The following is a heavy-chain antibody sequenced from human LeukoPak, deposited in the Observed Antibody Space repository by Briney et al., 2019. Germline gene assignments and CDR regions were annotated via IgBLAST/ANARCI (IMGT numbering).Heavy chain of an antibody. Sequence: GGSLRLSCAASEFTFSSYSMNWVRQAPGKGLEWVSYISSSSSTIYYADSVKGRFTISRDNAKNSLYLQMNSLRDEDTAVYYCAIYNYYDSSGYYYFDYWGQGTLVTVSS. V-gene: IGHV3-48*02. CDR1: EFTFSSYS. CDR3: AIYNYYDSSGYYYFDY. D-gene: IGHD3-22*01. CDR2: ISSSSSTI. J-gene: IGHJ4*02.